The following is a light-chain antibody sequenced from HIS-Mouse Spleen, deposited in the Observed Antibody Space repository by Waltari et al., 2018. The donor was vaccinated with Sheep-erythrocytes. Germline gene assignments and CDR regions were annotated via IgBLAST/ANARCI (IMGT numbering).Light chain of an antibody. CDR3: SSYAGSNSYV. V-gene: IGLV2-8*01. CDR1: SSDVGGYTY. Sequence: QSALTQPPSASGSPGQSVTISCPGTSSDVGGYTYVSWYQQHPGKAPKPMIYEVSKRPSGVPDRFSGSKSGNTASLTVSGLQAEDEADYYCSSYAGSNSYVFGTGTKVTVL. J-gene: IGLJ1*01. CDR2: EVS.